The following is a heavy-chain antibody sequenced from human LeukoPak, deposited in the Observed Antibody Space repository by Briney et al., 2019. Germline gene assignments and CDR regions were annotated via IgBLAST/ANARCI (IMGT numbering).Heavy chain of an antibody. Sequence: QSGGSLRLSCAASGFTFSSYSMNWVRQAPGKGLEWVSYISTSSSTIYYADSVKGRFTISRDNAKNSLYLQMNSLRAEDTAVYYCAREGYGDYLVPIDYWGQGTLVTVSS. CDR3: AREGYGDYLVPIDY. J-gene: IGHJ4*02. CDR2: ISTSSSTI. CDR1: GFTFSSYS. V-gene: IGHV3-48*01. D-gene: IGHD4-17*01.